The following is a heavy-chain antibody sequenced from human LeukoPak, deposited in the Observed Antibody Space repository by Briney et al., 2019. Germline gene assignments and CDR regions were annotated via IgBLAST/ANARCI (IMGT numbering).Heavy chain of an antibody. CDR2: IDPSDSYT. CDR3: AKSIAAAPFDP. J-gene: IGHJ5*02. Sequence: GESLSISCKGSGYSFTSYWISWVRQMPGKGLEWMGRIDPSDSYTNYSPSFQGHVTISADKSISTAYLQWSSLKASDTAIYYCAKSIAAAPFDPWGQGTLVTVSS. CDR1: GYSFTSYW. D-gene: IGHD6-13*01. V-gene: IGHV5-10-1*01.